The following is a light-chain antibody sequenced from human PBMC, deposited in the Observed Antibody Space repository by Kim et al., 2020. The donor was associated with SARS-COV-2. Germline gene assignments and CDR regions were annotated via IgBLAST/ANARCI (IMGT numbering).Light chain of an antibody. CDR1: QSVSSSA. Sequence: EIVLTQSPGTLSLSPGERATLSCRASQSVSSSALAWYQQKPGQAPRVLIHGASSRATGFPDRFSGSGSGTDFTLTISRLEPEDFAAYYCQQYGTSPYTFGQGTKLEIK. CDR2: GAS. V-gene: IGKV3-20*01. J-gene: IGKJ2*01. CDR3: QQYGTSPYT.